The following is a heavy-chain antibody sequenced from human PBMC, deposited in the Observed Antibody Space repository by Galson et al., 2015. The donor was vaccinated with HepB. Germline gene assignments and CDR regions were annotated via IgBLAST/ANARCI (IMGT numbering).Heavy chain of an antibody. Sequence: SVKVSCKASGYSFSSYDINWVRQATGHGLEWMGWMKPNSGDTGYAQKFQGRVAMTRNTSITTAYMELSSLRSEDTAVYYCARGRGVYYGSGSSEYNWFDPWGQGTVVIVSS. CDR2: MKPNSGDT. D-gene: IGHD3-10*01. CDR3: ARGRGVYYGSGSSEYNWFDP. CDR1: GYSFSSYD. J-gene: IGHJ5*02. V-gene: IGHV1-8*01.